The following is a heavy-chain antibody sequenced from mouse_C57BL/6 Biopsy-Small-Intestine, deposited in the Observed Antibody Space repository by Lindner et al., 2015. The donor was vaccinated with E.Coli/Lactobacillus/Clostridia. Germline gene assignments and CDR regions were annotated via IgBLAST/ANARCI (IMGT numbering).Heavy chain of an antibody. CDR1: GYTFTDYN. V-gene: IGHV1-18*01. D-gene: IGHD2-10*02. J-gene: IGHJ1*03. CDR3: ARRGYGNYDWYFDV. CDR2: INPNNGGT. Sequence: VQLQESGPELVKPGASVKIPCKASGYTFTDYNMDWVKQSHGKSLEWIGDINPNNGGTIYNQKFKGKATLTVDKSSSTAYMELRSLTSEDTAVYYCARRGYGNYDWYFDVWGTGTTVTVSS.